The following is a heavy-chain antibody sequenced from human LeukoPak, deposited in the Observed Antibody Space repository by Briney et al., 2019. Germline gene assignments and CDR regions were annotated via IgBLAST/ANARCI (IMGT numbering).Heavy chain of an antibody. J-gene: IGHJ3*02. CDR1: GFTFSDYN. CDR2: ISRSGSTK. CDR3: ARGRHYYDSSDYYYEGDGFDI. Sequence: GGSLRLSCAASGFTFSDYNMRWIRQAPGKGLEWVSSISRSGSTKYYADSVKGRFTISRDNAKNSLFLQMNSLRAEDTAVYYCARGRHYYDSSDYYYEGDGFDIWGQGTMVTVSS. V-gene: IGHV3-11*01. D-gene: IGHD3-22*01.